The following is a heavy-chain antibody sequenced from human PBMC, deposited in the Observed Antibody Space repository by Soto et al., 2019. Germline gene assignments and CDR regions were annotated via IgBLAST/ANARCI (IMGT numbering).Heavy chain of an antibody. CDR3: AREYYYASSGYPSNYGMDV. D-gene: IGHD3-22*01. CDR2: ISGYNGNT. J-gene: IGHJ6*02. V-gene: IGHV1-18*01. CDR1: GYTFTSYG. Sequence: QVQLVQSGAEVRKPGASVKVSCKASGYTFTSYGISWVRQAPGQGLEWMGWISGYNGNTNYAQKLQGRVTMTTDTSTSTAYMELRSLRSDDTAMYYCAREYYYASSGYPSNYGMDVWGQGTTVTVSS.